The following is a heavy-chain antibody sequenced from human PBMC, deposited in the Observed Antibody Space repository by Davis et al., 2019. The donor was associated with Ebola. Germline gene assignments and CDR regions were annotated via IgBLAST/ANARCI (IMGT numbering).Heavy chain of an antibody. J-gene: IGHJ4*02. CDR3: ARGSQWLGPDY. CDR1: GGSIISYY. Sequence: MPSETLSLTCTVSGGSIISYYWSWFRQPPGKGLEWVGYIYYSGTTHYNPSLRGRVTISVDTSKKHFSLKLGSVTAADTAVYYCARGSQWLGPDYWGQGTLVTVSS. CDR2: IYYSGTT. D-gene: IGHD6-19*01. V-gene: IGHV4-59*01.